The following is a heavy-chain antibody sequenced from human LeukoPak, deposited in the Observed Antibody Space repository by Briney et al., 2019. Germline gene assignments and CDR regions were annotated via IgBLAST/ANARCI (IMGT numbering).Heavy chain of an antibody. Sequence: GGSLRLSCEGSAFIFSGHWMNWVRQTPGKGLEWVANIKQDGSEKHYVGSVKGRLNISRDNVKNALYLQMNSLRVEDTGVYYCVRGAYYAAYWGQGTLVTVSS. CDR2: IKQDGSEK. D-gene: IGHD2/OR15-2a*01. V-gene: IGHV3-7*01. CDR3: VRGAYYAAY. CDR1: AFIFSGHW. J-gene: IGHJ4*02.